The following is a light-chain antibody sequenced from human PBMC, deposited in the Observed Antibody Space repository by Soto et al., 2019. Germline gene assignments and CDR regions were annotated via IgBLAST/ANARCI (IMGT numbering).Light chain of an antibody. CDR2: SNN. Sequence: QSVLTQPPSASGTPGQRVTISCSGSSSNIGSNNVNWYQQLPGTAPKLLIYSNNQRPSGVPDRFSGSKSGTSASLAISGLQSEDEADYYCAAWDDSLNGQGVFGGGTQLTVL. CDR1: SSNIGSNN. J-gene: IGLJ3*02. V-gene: IGLV1-44*01. CDR3: AAWDDSLNGQGV.